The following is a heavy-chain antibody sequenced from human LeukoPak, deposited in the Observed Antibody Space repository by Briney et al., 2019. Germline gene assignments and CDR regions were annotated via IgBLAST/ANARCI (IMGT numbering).Heavy chain of an antibody. Sequence: PGGSLRLSCAASGFTFSSYWMSWVRQAPGKGLEWVANIKQDGSEKYYVDSVKGRFTISRDNARNSLYLQMNSLRAEDTAVYYCARVKGTGTNDYWGQGTLVTVSS. D-gene: IGHD1/OR15-1a*01. CDR1: GFTFSSYW. V-gene: IGHV3-7*01. CDR2: IKQDGSEK. J-gene: IGHJ4*02. CDR3: ARVKGTGTNDY.